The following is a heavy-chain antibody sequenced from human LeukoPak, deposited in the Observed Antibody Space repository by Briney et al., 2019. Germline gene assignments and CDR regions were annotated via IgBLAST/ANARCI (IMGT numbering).Heavy chain of an antibody. Sequence: PSDTLSLTCAVSGYSIGSSYWWGWIRQPPGKGLGWIGYIYYTGTTNYNPSLKSRVTMSVDTSKNQFSLRLSSVTALDTAVYYCARKIAAAGHFDSWGQGTLVTVSS. CDR3: ARKIAAAGHFDS. D-gene: IGHD6-13*01. V-gene: IGHV4-28*06. J-gene: IGHJ4*02. CDR2: IYYTGTT. CDR1: GYSIGSSYW.